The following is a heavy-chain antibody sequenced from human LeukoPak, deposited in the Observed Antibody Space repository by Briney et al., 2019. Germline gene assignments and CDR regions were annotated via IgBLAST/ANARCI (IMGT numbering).Heavy chain of an antibody. CDR3: AKFYDISTGYFDC. J-gene: IGHJ4*02. V-gene: IGHV3-23*01. Sequence: PGGSLRLSCAASGFRFSSYAMTWVRQSPGKGLEWVSAISGGGGSTYYADSVKGRFTISRDNSKNTLYLQMNSLRAEDTAVYYCAKFYDISTGYFDCWGQGTLVTVSS. D-gene: IGHD3-9*01. CDR1: GFRFSSYA. CDR2: ISGGGGST.